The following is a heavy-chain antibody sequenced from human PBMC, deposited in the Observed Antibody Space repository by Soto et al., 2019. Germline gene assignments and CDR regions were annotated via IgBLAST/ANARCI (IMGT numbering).Heavy chain of an antibody. J-gene: IGHJ4*02. Sequence: SVKVSCKASGGTFSSYTISWVRQAPGQGLEWMGRIIPILGIANYAQKFQGRVTITADKSTSTAYMELSSLRSEDTAVYYCARESYYDFWSGYYRYFDYWGQGTLVTVSS. CDR3: ARESYYDFWSGYYRYFDY. D-gene: IGHD3-3*01. CDR1: GGTFSSYT. V-gene: IGHV1-69*04. CDR2: IIPILGIA.